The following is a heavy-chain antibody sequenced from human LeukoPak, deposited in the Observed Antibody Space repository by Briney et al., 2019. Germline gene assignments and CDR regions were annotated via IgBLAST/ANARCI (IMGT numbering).Heavy chain of an antibody. CDR2: IRGIANSYAT. V-gene: IGHV3-73*01. CDR1: GFTFSGST. CDR3: TRGYSYESPYFDY. D-gene: IGHD5-18*01. J-gene: IGHJ4*02. Sequence: PGGSLRLSCAASGFTFSGSTMHWVRQASGKGLEWVSRIRGIANSYATTYAASVNGRFTISRDDSKNTAYLQMNSLTTEDTAVYYCTRGYSYESPYFDYWGQGTLVTVSS.